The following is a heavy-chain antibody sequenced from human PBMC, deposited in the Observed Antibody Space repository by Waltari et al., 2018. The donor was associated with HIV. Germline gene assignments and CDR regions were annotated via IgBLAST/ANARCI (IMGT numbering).Heavy chain of an antibody. J-gene: IGHJ4*02. CDR2: IKQDGSEK. V-gene: IGHV3-7*01. Sequence: EVQLVESGGGLVQPGGSLRLYCAASGFTFSSYWMSWVRQAPGKGLEWVANIKQDGSEKYYVDSVKGRFTISRDNAKNSLYLQMNSLRAEDTAVYYCARDLGYSYGYVSDYWGQGTLVTVSS. D-gene: IGHD5-18*01. CDR1: GFTFSSYW. CDR3: ARDLGYSYGYVSDY.